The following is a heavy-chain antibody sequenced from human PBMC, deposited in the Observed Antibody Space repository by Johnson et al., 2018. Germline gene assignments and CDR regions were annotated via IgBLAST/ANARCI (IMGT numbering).Heavy chain of an antibody. J-gene: IGHJ6*03. CDR1: GFTFSDYY. D-gene: IGHD3-3*01. Sequence: QVQLVQSGGGLVKPGGSLRLSCAASGFTFSDYYMSWIRQAPGKGLEWVSYISSSGSTIYYADSVKGRFTISRDNAKNSLYLQMNGLRVEDTAVYYCARDPHYDLLFMDVWGKGTTVTVSS. CDR3: ARDPHYDLLFMDV. V-gene: IGHV3-11*04. CDR2: ISSSGSTI.